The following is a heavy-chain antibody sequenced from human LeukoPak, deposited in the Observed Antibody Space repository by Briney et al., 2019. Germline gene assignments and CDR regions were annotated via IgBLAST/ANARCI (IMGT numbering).Heavy chain of an antibody. V-gene: IGHV3-15*01. CDR3: STGIGTNDW. CDR1: GLTFSNAW. D-gene: IGHD2-8*01. CDR2: IKTKTDGGTT. Sequence: GGSLRLSCAVSGLTFSNAWMTWVRQAPGKGLEWVSRIKTKTDGGTTDYAAPVSGRFTITRDDSKSTLHLQMDSLKTEDTALYYCSTGIGTNDWWGQGTLVTVSS. J-gene: IGHJ4*02.